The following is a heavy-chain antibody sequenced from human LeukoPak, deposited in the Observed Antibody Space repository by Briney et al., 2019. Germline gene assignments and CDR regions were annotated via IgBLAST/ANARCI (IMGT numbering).Heavy chain of an antibody. Sequence: SETLSLTCTVSGGSISSYYWSWIRQPAGKGLEWIGRIYISGSTNYNPSLKSRVTMSVDTSKNQFSLKLSSVTAADTAVYHCARSSPHIAAAGLVYYYYMDVWGKGTTVTVSS. CDR2: IYISGST. CDR3: ARSSPHIAAAGLVYYYYMDV. CDR1: GGSISSYY. V-gene: IGHV4-4*07. D-gene: IGHD6-13*01. J-gene: IGHJ6*03.